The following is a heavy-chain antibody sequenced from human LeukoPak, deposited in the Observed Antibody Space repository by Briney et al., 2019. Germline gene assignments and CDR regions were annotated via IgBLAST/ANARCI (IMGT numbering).Heavy chain of an antibody. Sequence: PGGSLRLSCAASGFTFSTYSMNWVRQAPGKRLEWVSSISSTSSYIYYADSVKGRFTISRDNAQKSLYLQMNSLRAEDTAVYYCARVGYSSGWYFDYWGQGTLVTVSS. CDR2: ISSTSSYI. J-gene: IGHJ4*02. CDR3: ARVGYSSGWYFDY. D-gene: IGHD6-19*01. V-gene: IGHV3-21*01. CDR1: GFTFSTYS.